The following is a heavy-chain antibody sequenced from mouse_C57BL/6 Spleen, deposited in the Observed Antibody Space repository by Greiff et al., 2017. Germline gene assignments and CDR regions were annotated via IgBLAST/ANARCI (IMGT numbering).Heavy chain of an antibody. D-gene: IGHD2-2*01. Sequence: VQLQESGAELVKPGASVKLSCKASGYTFTSYWMHWVKQRPGRGLEWIGRIDPNSGGTKYNEKFKSKATLTVDKPSSTAYMQLSILTSEDSAVYYCARDGVIYYGYDWYAMDYWGQGTSVTVSS. J-gene: IGHJ4*01. CDR3: ARDGVIYYGYDWYAMDY. CDR2: IDPNSGGT. CDR1: GYTFTSYW. V-gene: IGHV1-72*01.